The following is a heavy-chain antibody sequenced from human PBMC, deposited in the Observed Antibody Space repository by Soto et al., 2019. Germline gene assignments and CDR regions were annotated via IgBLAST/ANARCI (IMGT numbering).Heavy chain of an antibody. V-gene: IGHV4-34*01. CDR2: INHSGGT. CDR3: GNYQGYFDY. CDR1: GGSISSYY. J-gene: IGHJ4*02. D-gene: IGHD2-2*01. Sequence: PSETLSLTCTVSGGSISSYYWSWIRQPPGKGLEWIGEINHSGGTNYNPSLKSRVTISVDTSKNQFSLKLSSVTAADTAVYFCGNYQGYFDYWGQGTLVTVSS.